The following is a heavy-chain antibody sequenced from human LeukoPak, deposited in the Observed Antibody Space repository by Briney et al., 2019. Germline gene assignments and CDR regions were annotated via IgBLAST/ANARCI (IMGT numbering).Heavy chain of an antibody. V-gene: IGHV3-64*02. J-gene: IGHJ4*02. CDR3: VRRDGYNFDY. CDR2: VCSNAACA. D-gene: IGHD5-24*01. Sequence: GGSLRLSCAASGFPSSSYAMHWVRQAPGKGLEYVSAVCSNAACAYYADSVRGRFTISRDNSKNTVYLQMGNLRVEDTAVYYCVRRDGYNFDYWGQGTLVTVSS. CDR1: GFPSSSYA.